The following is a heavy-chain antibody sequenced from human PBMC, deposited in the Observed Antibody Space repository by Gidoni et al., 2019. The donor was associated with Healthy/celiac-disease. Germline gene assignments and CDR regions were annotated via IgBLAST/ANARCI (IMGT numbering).Heavy chain of an antibody. V-gene: IGHV3-23*01. J-gene: IGHJ6*02. CDR1: GFTFSSYA. Sequence: EVQLLESGGGLVQPGGSLRLSCAASGFTFSSYAMSWVRQAQGKGLEWVSAISGSGGSTYYADSVKGRFTSSRDNSKNTLYLQMNSLRAEDTAVYYCAKTTGYGSGSFPPAAWYGMDVWGQGTTVTVSS. CDR3: AKTTGYGSGSFPPAAWYGMDV. CDR2: ISGSGGST. D-gene: IGHD3-10*01.